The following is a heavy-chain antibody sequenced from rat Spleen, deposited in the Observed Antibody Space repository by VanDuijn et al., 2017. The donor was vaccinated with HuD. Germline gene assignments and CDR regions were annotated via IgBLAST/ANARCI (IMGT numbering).Heavy chain of an antibody. CDR3: ASRIGTTEDFDY. CDR2: ISYDGSST. V-gene: IGHV5-7*01. Sequence: EVQLVESGGGLVQPGRSLKLSCAASGFTFSDYNMAWVRQAPKKGLEWVATISYDGSSTYYRDSVKGRFTISRDNAKSTLYLQMDSLRSEDTATYYCASRIGTTEDFDYWGQGVMVTVSS. D-gene: IGHD1-5*01. J-gene: IGHJ2*01. CDR1: GFTFSDYN.